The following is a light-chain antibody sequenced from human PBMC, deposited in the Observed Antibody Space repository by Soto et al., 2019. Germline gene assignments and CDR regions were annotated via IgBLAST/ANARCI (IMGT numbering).Light chain of an antibody. Sequence: DIQMTQSPSSVSASVGDRVTITCRASQGISSWLAWYQQKPGKAPNLLIHTASSLQSGVPSRFSGSGSGTEFTLTISSLQPEDFATYYCLQHNSYPQTFGQGTKVEIK. CDR2: TAS. V-gene: IGKV1-12*01. CDR3: LQHNSYPQT. J-gene: IGKJ1*01. CDR1: QGISSW.